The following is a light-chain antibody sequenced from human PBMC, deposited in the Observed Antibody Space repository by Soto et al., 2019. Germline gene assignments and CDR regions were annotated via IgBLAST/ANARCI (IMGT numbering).Light chain of an antibody. J-gene: IGKJ4*01. CDR1: QSLSSRY. Sequence: EVVLTQSPGTLSLSPGERVTLSCRASQSLSSRYFAWYQQKAGRAPRLLISGTSTRATSIPDRFSGSGSGTDFTLTISRLEPEDVAVYYCQQYGISPLTFGGGTKVEIK. CDR2: GTS. V-gene: IGKV3-20*01. CDR3: QQYGISPLT.